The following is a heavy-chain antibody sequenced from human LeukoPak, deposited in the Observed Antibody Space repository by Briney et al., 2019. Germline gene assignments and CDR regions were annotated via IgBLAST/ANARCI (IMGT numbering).Heavy chain of an antibody. J-gene: IGHJ5*02. CDR1: GGSFSGYY. Sequence: SETLSLTCAVYGGSFSGYYWSWIRQPPGKGLEWIGEINHSGSTNYNPSLKSRVTISVDTSKNQFSLKLSSVTAADTAVYYCARPQDGGWFDPWGQGTLVTVSS. CDR2: INHSGST. D-gene: IGHD3-10*01. V-gene: IGHV4-34*01. CDR3: ARPQDGGWFDP.